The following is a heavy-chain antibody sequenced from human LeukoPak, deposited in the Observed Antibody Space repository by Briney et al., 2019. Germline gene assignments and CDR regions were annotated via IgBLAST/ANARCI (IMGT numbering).Heavy chain of an antibody. CDR1: GFTFSSYA. Sequence: GGSLRLSCAASGFTFSSYAMHWVRQAPGKGLEWVAVISYDGSNKYYADSVKGRFTISRDNSKNTLYLQMNSLRAEDTAVYYCARDQIRSLRYSSGWALDYWGQGTLVTVSS. D-gene: IGHD6-19*01. V-gene: IGHV3-30-3*01. J-gene: IGHJ4*02. CDR2: ISYDGSNK. CDR3: ARDQIRSLRYSSGWALDY.